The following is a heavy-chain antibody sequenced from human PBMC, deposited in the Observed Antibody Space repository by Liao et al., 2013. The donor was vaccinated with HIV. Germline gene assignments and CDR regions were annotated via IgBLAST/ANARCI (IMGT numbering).Heavy chain of an antibody. Sequence: QVQLQESGPGLVKPSETLSLTCTVSGGSISSYYWSWIRQPPGKGLEWIGYIYYSGSTNYNPSLKSRVTISVDTSKNQFSLKLSSVTAADTAVYYCARANWLNYFDYWAREPWSPSPQ. CDR1: GGSISSYY. CDR3: ARANWLNYFDY. V-gene: IGHV4-59*01. J-gene: IGHJ4*02. CDR2: IYYSGST. D-gene: IGHD1-1*01.